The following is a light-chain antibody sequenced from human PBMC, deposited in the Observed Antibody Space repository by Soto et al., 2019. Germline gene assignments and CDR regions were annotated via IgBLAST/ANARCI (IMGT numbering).Light chain of an antibody. CDR3: QQFDSVPCT. Sequence: IQMTQSPSSLSASVGDRITITCQASQDIKNYVIWYQHKPGKAPKLLIYDAASLGTGVSSRFSGSDSGTHFTLAISSLQPEDIATYYCQQFDSVPCTFGQGTKLEIK. J-gene: IGKJ2*02. CDR2: DAA. CDR1: QDIKNY. V-gene: IGKV1-33*01.